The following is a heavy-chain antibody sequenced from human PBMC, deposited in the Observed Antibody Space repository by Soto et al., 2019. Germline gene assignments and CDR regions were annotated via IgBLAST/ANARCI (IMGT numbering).Heavy chain of an antibody. CDR1: GFTFSDYY. CDR2: ITSSSSYT. V-gene: IGHV3-11*06. J-gene: IGHJ4*02. CDR3: ARVGLVGSTIGPAVDY. Sequence: QVQLVESGGGLVKPGGSLRLSCAASGFTFSDYYMSWIRQTPGKGLEWVSYITSSSSYTTYADSVKGRFTISRDNAKHSLYLQTNSLRGEDTGVYYCARVGLVGSTIGPAVDYWGQGTRVTVSS. D-gene: IGHD1-26*01.